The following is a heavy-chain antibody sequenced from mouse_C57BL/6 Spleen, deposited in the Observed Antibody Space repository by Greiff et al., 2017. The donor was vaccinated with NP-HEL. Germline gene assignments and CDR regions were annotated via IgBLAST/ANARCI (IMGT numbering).Heavy chain of an antibody. CDR3: ARDDYVAY. CDR2: INPSSGYT. D-gene: IGHD1-1*01. Sequence: VQLQESGAELARPGASVKMSCKASGYTFTSYTMHWVKQRPGQGLEWIGYINPSSGYTKYNQKFKDKATLTADKSSSTAYMQLSSLTSEDSAVYYCARDDYVAYWGQGTLVTVSA. CDR1: GYTFTSYT. J-gene: IGHJ3*01. V-gene: IGHV1-4*01.